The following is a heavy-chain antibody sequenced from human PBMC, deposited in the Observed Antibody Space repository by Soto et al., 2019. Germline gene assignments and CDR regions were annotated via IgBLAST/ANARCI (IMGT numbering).Heavy chain of an antibody. V-gene: IGHV4-31*03. Sequence: QVQLQESGPGLVKPSQTLSLTCTVSGGSISSGGYYWSWIRQHLGKGLEWIGYIYYSGSTYYNPSLKSRVTISVDTSKSQFSLKLSSVTAADTAVYYCARESSYSSSRGFFDYWGQGTLVTVSS. J-gene: IGHJ4*02. CDR2: IYYSGST. CDR1: GGSISSGGYY. CDR3: ARESSYSSSRGFFDY. D-gene: IGHD6-6*01.